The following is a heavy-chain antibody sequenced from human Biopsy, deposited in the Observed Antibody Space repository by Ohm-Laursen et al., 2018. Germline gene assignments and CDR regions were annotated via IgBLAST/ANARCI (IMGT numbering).Heavy chain of an antibody. CDR2: INAKTGDT. D-gene: IGHD3-22*01. CDR1: GYTFPGYH. CDR3: TRGGYYYDSLAYYYWFDP. V-gene: IGHV1-2*02. Sequence: ASVKVSSKSSGYTFPGYHVHWVRQAPGQGLEWMGWINAKTGDTNYAQKFQGRVTMTRDTSISTAYVDLSSLRSDDTAVYYCTRGGYYYDSLAYYYWFDPWGQGTLVTVSS. J-gene: IGHJ5*02.